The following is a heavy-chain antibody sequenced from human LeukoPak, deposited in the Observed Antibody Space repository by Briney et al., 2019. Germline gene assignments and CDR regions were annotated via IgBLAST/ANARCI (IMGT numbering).Heavy chain of an antibody. J-gene: IGHJ3*02. CDR3: ATTIYCSSTSCPYAFDI. Sequence: SVKVSCKASGGTFSSYAISWVRQAPGQGLEWMGGIIPIFGTANYAQKFQGRVTITTDESTSTAYMELSSLRSEDTAVYYCATTIYCSSTSCPYAFDIWGQGTMVTVSS. D-gene: IGHD2-2*01. V-gene: IGHV1-69*05. CDR2: IIPIFGTA. CDR1: GGTFSSYA.